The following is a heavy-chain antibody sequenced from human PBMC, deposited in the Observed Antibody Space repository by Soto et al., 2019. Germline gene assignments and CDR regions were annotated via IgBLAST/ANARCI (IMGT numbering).Heavy chain of an antibody. J-gene: IGHJ5*02. V-gene: IGHV4-59*01. CDR2: IYYSGST. D-gene: IGHD2-2*01. CDR1: GGSISSYY. CDR3: ARSRGQLPYTFDP. Sequence: PSETLSLTCTVSGGSISSYYRSWIRQPPGKGLEWIGYIYYSGSTNYNPSLKSRVTISVDTSKNQFSLKLSSVTAADTAVYYCARSRGQLPYTFDPWGQGTLVTVSS.